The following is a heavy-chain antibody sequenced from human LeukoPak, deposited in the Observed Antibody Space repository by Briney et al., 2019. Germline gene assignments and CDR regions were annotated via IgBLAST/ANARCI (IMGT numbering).Heavy chain of an antibody. CDR3: ARDRDGYTSYYFDY. Sequence: GGSLRLSCAASGFTFSSYWMHWVRQAPGEGLMWVSRINSDGSSTSYADSVKGRFTISRDNAKNTLYLQMNSLRAEDTAVYYCARDRDGYTSYYFDYWGQGTLVTVSS. J-gene: IGHJ4*02. CDR2: INSDGSST. D-gene: IGHD5-24*01. CDR1: GFTFSSYW. V-gene: IGHV3-74*01.